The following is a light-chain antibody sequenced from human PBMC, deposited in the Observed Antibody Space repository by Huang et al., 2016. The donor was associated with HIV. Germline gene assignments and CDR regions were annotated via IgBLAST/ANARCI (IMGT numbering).Light chain of an antibody. Sequence: EIVMTQSPATLSVSPGERATLSCRASQSVRSNLAWYQQKPGQAPRLLIYGASTRANGIPARFSGSGAGTEFTLTISSLQSEEFAVYYCQQYNNWPPWTFGQGTKVEIK. J-gene: IGKJ1*01. V-gene: IGKV3-15*01. CDR1: QSVRSN. CDR3: QQYNNWPPWT. CDR2: GAS.